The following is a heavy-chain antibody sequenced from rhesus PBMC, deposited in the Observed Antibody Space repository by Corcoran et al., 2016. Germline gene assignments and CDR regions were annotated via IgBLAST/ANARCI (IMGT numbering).Heavy chain of an antibody. CDR2: INYGGDIT. CDR1: GFTFRSSW. V-gene: IGHV3S42*01. CDR3: AKDGFDY. J-gene: IGHJ4*01. Sequence: EVQLVDSGGGLAKPGGSLRRSCAASGFTFRSSWKNGVRQTPGKGPEWISAINYGGDITSYAESVKGRFTISRDNSKNTLSLQMNSLRGEDTAVYYCAKDGFDYWGQGVLVTVSS.